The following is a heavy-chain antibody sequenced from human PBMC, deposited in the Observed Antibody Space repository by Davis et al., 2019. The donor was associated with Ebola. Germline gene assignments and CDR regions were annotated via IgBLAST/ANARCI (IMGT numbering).Heavy chain of an antibody. CDR2: IIPIFGTA. CDR1: GGTFSSYA. J-gene: IGHJ4*02. CDR3: ARDLGITMVQGVIIRDDY. Sequence: SVKVSCKASGGTFSSYAISWVRQAPGQGLEWMGGIIPIFGTANYAQKFQGRVTITADESTSTAYMELSSLRSEDTAVYYCARDLGITMVQGVIIRDDYWGQGTLVTVSS. D-gene: IGHD3-10*01. V-gene: IGHV1-69*13.